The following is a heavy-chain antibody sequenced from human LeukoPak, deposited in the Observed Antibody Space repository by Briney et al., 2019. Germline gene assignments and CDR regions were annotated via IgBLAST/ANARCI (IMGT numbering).Heavy chain of an antibody. D-gene: IGHD5-18*01. J-gene: IGHJ4*02. Sequence: ASVKVSCKASGGTFSSYAISCVRQAPGQGLEWMGGIIPIFGTANYAQKFQGRVTITTDESTSTAYMELSSLRSEDTAVYYCARDPVDTAMDAGYWGQGTLVTVSS. V-gene: IGHV1-69*05. CDR2: IIPIFGTA. CDR1: GGTFSSYA. CDR3: ARDPVDTAMDAGY.